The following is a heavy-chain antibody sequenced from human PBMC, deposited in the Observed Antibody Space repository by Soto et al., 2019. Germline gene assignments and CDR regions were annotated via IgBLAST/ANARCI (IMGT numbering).Heavy chain of an antibody. J-gene: IGHJ4*02. CDR1: GGSISSGGYY. V-gene: IGHV4-31*03. CDR2: IYYSGST. Sequence: QVQLQESGPGLVKPSQTLSLTCTVSGGSISSGGYYWSWIRQHPGKGLEWIGYIYYSGSTYYNPSLTSRVNISVDTSKNQFSLKLSSVTAADTAVYYCARVPSSGWYYFDYWGQGTLLTVSS. CDR3: ARVPSSGWYYFDY. D-gene: IGHD6-19*01.